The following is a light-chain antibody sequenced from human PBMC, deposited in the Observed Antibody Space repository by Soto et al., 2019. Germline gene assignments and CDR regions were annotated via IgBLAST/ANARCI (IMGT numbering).Light chain of an antibody. CDR1: QSVSSN. Sequence: EIVMTQSPATLSVSPGERATLSCRASQSVSSNLAWYQQKPGQAPRLLFYGASTRATGIPARFSGSGSGTEFTLTISSLQPDDFAVYYCQQYGDSLWTFGQGTKVDIK. CDR3: QQYGDSLWT. J-gene: IGKJ1*01. CDR2: GAS. V-gene: IGKV3-15*01.